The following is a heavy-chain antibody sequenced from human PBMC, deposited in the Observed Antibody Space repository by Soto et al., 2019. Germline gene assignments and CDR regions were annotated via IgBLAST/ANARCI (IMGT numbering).Heavy chain of an antibody. V-gene: IGHV4-30-4*01. CDR2: IYNGGRT. J-gene: IGHJ4*02. CDR1: GGSISTVNYW. D-gene: IGHD7-27*01. Sequence: QVQLQESGPGLVKPSQTLSLTCTVSGGSISTVNYWWSWIRQSPDMGLEWIGHIYNGGRTYNNPSLESRVTKSVDTSKNQLSLTLSSVSAADTAVYYCARGQSGDKVDSWGQGTLVTVSS. CDR3: ARGQSGDKVDS.